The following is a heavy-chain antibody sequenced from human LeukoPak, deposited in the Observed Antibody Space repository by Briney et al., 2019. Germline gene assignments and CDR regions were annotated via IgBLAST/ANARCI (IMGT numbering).Heavy chain of an antibody. Sequence: KPSETLSLTCTVSGGSISSYYWSWIRQPPGKGLEWIGEINHSGSTNYNPSLKSRVTISVDTSKNQFSLKLSSVTAADTAVYYCARGQVVAAYWGQGTLVTVSS. CDR2: INHSGST. J-gene: IGHJ4*02. D-gene: IGHD2-15*01. CDR1: GGSISSYY. CDR3: ARGQVVAAY. V-gene: IGHV4-34*01.